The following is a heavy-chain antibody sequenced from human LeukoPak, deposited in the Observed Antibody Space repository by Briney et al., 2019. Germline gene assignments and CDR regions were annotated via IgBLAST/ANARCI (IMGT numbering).Heavy chain of an antibody. CDR1: GGSISSGDYY. CDR3: ARDPITMVRGVIPHSDY. Sequence: SETLSLTCTVSGGSISSGDYYWSWLRQPPGKGLEWIAYIYYSGSTYDNPSLKSRVTISVDTSKNQFSLKLSSVTAADTAVYYCARDPITMVRGVIPHSDYWGQGTLVTVSS. V-gene: IGHV4-30-4*08. J-gene: IGHJ4*02. CDR2: IYYSGST. D-gene: IGHD3-10*01.